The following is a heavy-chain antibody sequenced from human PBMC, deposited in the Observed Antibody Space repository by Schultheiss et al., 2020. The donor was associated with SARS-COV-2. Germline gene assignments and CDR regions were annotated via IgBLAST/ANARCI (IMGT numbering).Heavy chain of an antibody. V-gene: IGHV4-61*01. Sequence: SETLSLTCTVSGGSVSSGSYYWSWIRQPPGKGLEWIGSISYTGSTYYNPSLKSRVTVSVDTSRNQFSLKLSSVTAADTAVYYCASVYGDYFAEYFQHWGQGTLVTVSS. CDR3: ASVYGDYFAEYFQH. CDR2: ISYTGST. CDR1: GGSVSSGSYY. J-gene: IGHJ1*01. D-gene: IGHD4-17*01.